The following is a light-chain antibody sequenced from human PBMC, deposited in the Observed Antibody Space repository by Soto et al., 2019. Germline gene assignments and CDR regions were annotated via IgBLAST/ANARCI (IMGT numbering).Light chain of an antibody. V-gene: IGKV1-39*01. CDR2: GAS. J-gene: IGKJ4*01. CDR3: QQSLLTPFT. Sequence: DIQMTQSPTSLSASVGDTVTISCRASQRIDKYLNWYQQIPGKAPKVLIFGASSLHTGVPSRFSGSGSGTDFTLTITSLQVEDFAIYFCQQSLLTPFTFGGGSRV. CDR1: QRIDKY.